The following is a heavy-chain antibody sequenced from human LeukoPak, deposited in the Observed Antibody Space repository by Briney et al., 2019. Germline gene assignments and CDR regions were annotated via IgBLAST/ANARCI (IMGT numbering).Heavy chain of an antibody. J-gene: IGHJ4*02. CDR2: ISGSSNTI. D-gene: IGHD1-7*01. Sequence: PGGSLRLSCAASGFTFSSYTMNWVRQAPGKGLEWVSYISGSSNTIYYADSVKGRFTISRDNSKNTLYLQMNSLRAEDTAVYYCAKGRRAPLVGTITKSWLDDWGQGTLVTVSS. CDR3: AKGRRAPLVGTITKSWLDD. CDR1: GFTFSSYT. V-gene: IGHV3-48*01.